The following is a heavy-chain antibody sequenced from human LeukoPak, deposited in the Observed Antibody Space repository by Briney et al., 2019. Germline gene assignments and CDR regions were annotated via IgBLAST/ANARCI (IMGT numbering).Heavy chain of an antibody. Sequence: SETLSLTCAVYGGFFSGYYWSWIRQPPGKGLEWIGEINHSGSTNYNPSLKSRVTISVDTSKNQFSLKLSSVTAADTAVYYCARGFARLIKRSFYFDYWGQGTLVTVSS. J-gene: IGHJ4*02. CDR2: INHSGST. CDR1: GGFFSGYY. CDR3: ARGFARLIKRSFYFDY. V-gene: IGHV4-34*01. D-gene: IGHD3-22*01.